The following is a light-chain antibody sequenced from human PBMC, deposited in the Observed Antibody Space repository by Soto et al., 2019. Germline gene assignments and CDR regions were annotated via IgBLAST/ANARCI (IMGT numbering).Light chain of an antibody. CDR1: QSLTTSY. CDR2: GAS. V-gene: IGKV3-20*01. J-gene: IGKJ5*01. Sequence: EIVLTQSPGTLSLFPGERATLSCRASQSLTTSYLAWYQQKPGQAPRLLIYGASSRATGIPDRFSGSGSGTDVTLTISRLEPEDFAVYYCQQYGSSPTFGQGTRLEIK. CDR3: QQYGSSPT.